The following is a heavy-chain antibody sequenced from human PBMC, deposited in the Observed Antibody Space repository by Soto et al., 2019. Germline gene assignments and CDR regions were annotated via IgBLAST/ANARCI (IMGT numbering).Heavy chain of an antibody. CDR3: ARERPLEVTVRLFDY. Sequence: QVQLVQSGAEVRKPGSSVKVSCKASGGTYSNYALSWVRQAPGQGLEWVGGIIPSFGATHYAQKFQGRVTVTADESTSTAYVELSSLRSEDTAVYYCARERPLEVTVRLFDYWGQGTLVTVSS. V-gene: IGHV1-69*12. J-gene: IGHJ4*02. CDR1: GGTYSNYA. D-gene: IGHD3-10*02. CDR2: IIPSFGAT.